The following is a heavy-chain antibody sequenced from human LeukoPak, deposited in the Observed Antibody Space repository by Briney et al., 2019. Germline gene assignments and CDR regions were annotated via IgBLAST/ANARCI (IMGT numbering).Heavy chain of an antibody. J-gene: IGHJ4*02. D-gene: IGHD3-22*01. CDR3: ARHTTYYYDSSGPTIDY. CDR2: IIPIFGTA. V-gene: IGHV1-69*13. Sequence: ASVKVSCKASGGTFNSYAISWVRQAPGQGLEWMGGIIPIFGTANYAQKFQGRVTITADESTSTAYMELSSLRSEDTAVYYCARHTTYYYDSSGPTIDYWGQGTLVTVSS. CDR1: GGTFNSYA.